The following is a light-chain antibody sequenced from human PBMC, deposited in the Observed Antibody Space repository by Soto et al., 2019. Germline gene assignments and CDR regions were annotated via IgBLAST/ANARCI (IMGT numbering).Light chain of an antibody. V-gene: IGLV1-47*01. Sequence: QSVLTQPPSASGTPGQRVTISCSGSSSNIGNYYVHWYQQLPEAAPKLLIYRNNQRPSGVPDRFSGSKSGTSASLAISGLRSEYEADYYCAAWDDSMSVLFGTGTKRTVL. J-gene: IGLJ1*01. CDR3: AAWDDSMSVL. CDR1: SSNIGNYY. CDR2: RNN.